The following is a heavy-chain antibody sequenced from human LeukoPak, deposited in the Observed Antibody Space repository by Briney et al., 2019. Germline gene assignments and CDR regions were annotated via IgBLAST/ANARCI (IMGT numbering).Heavy chain of an antibody. CDR1: GYTFTSYG. CDR2: INAYNGNT. D-gene: IGHD6-13*01. V-gene: IGHV1-18*01. CDR3: ARETYSSSWYRGLTNYYYGMDV. Sequence: ASVKVSCKASGYTFTSYGISWVRQAPGQGLEWMGWINAYNGNTNYAQKLQGRVTMTTDTSTSTAYMELRSLISDDTAVYYCARETYSSSWYRGLTNYYYGMDVWGQGTTVTVSS. J-gene: IGHJ6*02.